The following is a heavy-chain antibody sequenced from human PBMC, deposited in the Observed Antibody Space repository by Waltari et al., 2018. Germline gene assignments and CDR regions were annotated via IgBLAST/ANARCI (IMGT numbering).Heavy chain of an antibody. J-gene: IGHJ4*02. Sequence: QVQLVQSGAEVKKPGASVKVSCKASGYTFTSYYMHWVRQAPGQGLEWMGIIHPSGGSTSYAQKFQGRVTMTRDTSTRTVYMELSSLRSEDTAVYYCAREEKWPFDYWGQGTLVTVSS. CDR3: AREEKWPFDY. V-gene: IGHV1-46*01. CDR2: IHPSGGST. CDR1: GYTFTSYY. D-gene: IGHD5-12*01.